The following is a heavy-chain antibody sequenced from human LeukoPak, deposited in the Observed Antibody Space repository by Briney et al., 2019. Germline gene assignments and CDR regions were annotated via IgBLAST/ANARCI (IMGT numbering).Heavy chain of an antibody. D-gene: IGHD3-9*01. CDR3: ARGREAIPYDILTDYSGIGGPRATGPPLYYYYGMDV. CDR2: INAGNGNT. J-gene: IGHJ6*02. CDR1: GYTFTSYA. V-gene: IGHV1-3*01. Sequence: GASVKVSCKASGYTFTSYAMHWVRQAPGQRLEWMGWINAGNGNTKYSQKFQGRVTITADESTSTAYMELSSLRSEDTAVYYCARGREAIPYDILTDYSGIGGPRATGPPLYYYYGMDVWGQGTTVTVSS.